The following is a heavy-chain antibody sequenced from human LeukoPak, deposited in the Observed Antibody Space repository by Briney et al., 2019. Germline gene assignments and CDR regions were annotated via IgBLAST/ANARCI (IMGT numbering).Heavy chain of an antibody. J-gene: IGHJ4*02. D-gene: IGHD6-19*01. Sequence: SETLSLTCTVSGGSISSGGYYWSWIRQPPGEGLEWIGYIYHSGSTYHNPSFKSRVTISVDRSKNQFSLKLNSVTAADTAVYYCARENRIAVAGFDYWGQGTLVTVSS. CDR1: GGSISSGGYY. V-gene: IGHV4-30-2*01. CDR2: IYHSGST. CDR3: ARENRIAVAGFDY.